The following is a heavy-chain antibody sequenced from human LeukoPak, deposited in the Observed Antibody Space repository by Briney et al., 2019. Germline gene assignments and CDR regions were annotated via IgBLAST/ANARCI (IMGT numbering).Heavy chain of an antibody. J-gene: IGHJ4*02. CDR2: LSSSGNA. Sequence: GGSLRLSCAASGFSFSDHEMNWVRQAPGKGPEWISYLSSSGNAYYADSVKGRFTISRDNSKNSLYLQMTSLRADDTAVYYCASGRGSYSPDYWGQGTLVTVSS. V-gene: IGHV3-48*03. D-gene: IGHD1-26*01. CDR3: ASGRGSYSPDY. CDR1: GFSFSDHE.